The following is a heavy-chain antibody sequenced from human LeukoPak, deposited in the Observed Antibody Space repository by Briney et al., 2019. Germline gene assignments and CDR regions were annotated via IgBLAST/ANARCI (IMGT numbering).Heavy chain of an antibody. CDR2: ISYDGSNK. V-gene: IGHV3-30-3*01. J-gene: IGHJ4*02. Sequence: PGGSLRLSCAASGFTFSTYAMPWVRQAPGKGLEWVAVISYDGSNKYYADSVKGRFTISRDNSKNTLYLQMNSLKAEDTAVYYCATSSSSGRPSAYWGQGTLVTVSS. CDR1: GFTFSTYA. D-gene: IGHD6-6*01. CDR3: ATSSSSGRPSAY.